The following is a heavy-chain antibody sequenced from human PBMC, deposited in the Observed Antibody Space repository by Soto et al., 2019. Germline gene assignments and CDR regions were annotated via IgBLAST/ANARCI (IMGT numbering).Heavy chain of an antibody. Sequence: CASVKVSCKASGYTFTGYYMHWVRQAPGQGLEWMGWINPNSGGTNYAQKFQGWVTMTRDTSISTAYMELSRLRSDDTAVYYCARVHYDSSGSDPLFDYWGKGTLVTVSS. CDR2: INPNSGGT. D-gene: IGHD3-22*01. CDR1: GYTFTGYY. V-gene: IGHV1-2*04. CDR3: ARVHYDSSGSDPLFDY. J-gene: IGHJ4*02.